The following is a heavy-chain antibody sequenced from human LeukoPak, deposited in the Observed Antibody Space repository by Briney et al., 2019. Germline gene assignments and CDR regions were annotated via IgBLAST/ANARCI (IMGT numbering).Heavy chain of an antibody. CDR1: GYPFISNA. CDR2: INTDTGNP. J-gene: IGHJ4*02. D-gene: IGHD7-27*01. Sequence: ASVKVSCKASGYPFISNAMNWVRQAPGQGLELMGWINTDTGNPTYAQGFTGRFVFSLDTSVSTAYLQISSLKTEDTAVYYCARDNAGDIDFWGQGTLVTVSS. CDR3: ARDNAGDIDF. V-gene: IGHV7-4-1*02.